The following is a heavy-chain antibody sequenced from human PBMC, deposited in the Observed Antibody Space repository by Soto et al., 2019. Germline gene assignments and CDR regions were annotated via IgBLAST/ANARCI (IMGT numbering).Heavy chain of an antibody. CDR1: GGTFSSYA. Sequence: QVQLVQSGAEVKKPGSSVKISCKASGGTFSSYAISWVRQAPGQGLEWMGGIIPIFGTANYAQKFQGRVTITADESTSTAYMELSSLRSEDTAVYYCAIRGDMTTVTTWYFDYWGQGTLVTVSS. V-gene: IGHV1-69*01. D-gene: IGHD4-17*01. CDR3: AIRGDMTTVTTWYFDY. CDR2: IIPIFGTA. J-gene: IGHJ4*02.